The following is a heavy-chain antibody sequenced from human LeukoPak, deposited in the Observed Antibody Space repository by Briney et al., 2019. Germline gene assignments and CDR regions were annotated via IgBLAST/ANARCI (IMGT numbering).Heavy chain of an antibody. J-gene: IGHJ4*02. CDR1: GFTFSLYA. V-gene: IGHV3-23*01. CDR2: ISGSGGYT. D-gene: IGHD5-12*01. CDR3: AKDQRGFDKPIDY. Sequence: GGSLRLSCAASGFTFSLYAMSWVRQAPGKGLEWVSAISGSGGYTDYADSVKGRFTISRDNSKNTLYVQMNSLRAEDTAVYYCAKDQRGFDKPIDYWGQGTLVTVSS.